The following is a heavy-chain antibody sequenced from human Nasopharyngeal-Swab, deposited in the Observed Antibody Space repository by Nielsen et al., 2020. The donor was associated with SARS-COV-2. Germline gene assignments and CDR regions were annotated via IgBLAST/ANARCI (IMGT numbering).Heavy chain of an antibody. Sequence: GGSLPLSCAASGFVCSGSAIHWVRQASGEGLEWVGRIGDKAHNYATTYAASVKGRFTISRDDSKNTAFLQMDSLNTEDTALYYCTTDYYFDYWGQGTLVTVSS. CDR2: IGDKAHNYAT. V-gene: IGHV3-73*01. J-gene: IGHJ4*02. CDR3: TTDYYFDY. D-gene: IGHD4/OR15-4a*01. CDR1: GFVCSGSA.